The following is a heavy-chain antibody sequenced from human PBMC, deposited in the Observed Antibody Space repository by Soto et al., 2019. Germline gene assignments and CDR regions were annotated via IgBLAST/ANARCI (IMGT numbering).Heavy chain of an antibody. CDR1: GGSFRNDA. Sequence: SVKVSCKASGGSFRNDAISWVRQAPGQGLEWMGDITPAFGTANYAQNLQGRIAITADDSTSTVYMELSSLRFEDTAVYYCARGATIFGVAAYAYYEMEVWGQGTTVTVSS. CDR3: ARGATIFGVAAYAYYEMEV. CDR2: ITPAFGTA. D-gene: IGHD3-3*01. J-gene: IGHJ6*02. V-gene: IGHV1-69*13.